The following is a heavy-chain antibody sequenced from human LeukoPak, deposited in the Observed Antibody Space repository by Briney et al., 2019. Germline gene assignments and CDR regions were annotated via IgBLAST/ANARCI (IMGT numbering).Heavy chain of an antibody. CDR1: GYTLTELS. CDR3: ATGPDVVPYYYFDY. D-gene: IGHD3-10*02. CDR2: FDPEDGET. Sequence: ASVKVSCKVSGYTLTELSMHWVRQAPGKGLEWMGGFDPEDGETIYAQKFQGRVTMTEDTSTDTAYMELSSLRSEDTAVYYCATGPDVVPYYYFDYWGKGTLVTVSS. V-gene: IGHV1-24*01. J-gene: IGHJ4*02.